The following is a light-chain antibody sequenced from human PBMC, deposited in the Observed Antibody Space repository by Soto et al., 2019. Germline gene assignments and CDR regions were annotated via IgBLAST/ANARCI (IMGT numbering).Light chain of an antibody. J-gene: IGKJ1*01. Sequence: EIVMTQSPATLSVSPGERATLSCRANQSVSSNLAWYQQKPGQAPRLLIYGASTRATGIPARFSGSGSGTEFTLTISSLQSEDFAVYYCQQYNYRPPRTFGQGTKVEIK. CDR3: QQYNYRPPRT. CDR2: GAS. CDR1: QSVSSN. V-gene: IGKV3-15*01.